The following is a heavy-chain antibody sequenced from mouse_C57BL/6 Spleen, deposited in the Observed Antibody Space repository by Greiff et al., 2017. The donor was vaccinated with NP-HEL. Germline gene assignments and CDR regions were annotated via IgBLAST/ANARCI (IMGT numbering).Heavy chain of an antibody. D-gene: IGHD1-1*01. CDR1: GYTFTSYW. CDR3: ARGPYYYGSSPWFAY. V-gene: IGHV1-69*01. J-gene: IGHJ3*01. CDR2: IDPSDSFT. Sequence: QVQLQQPGAELVMPGASVKLSCKASGYTFTSYWLHWVKQRPGQGLEWIGEIDPSDSFTNSTQRFQGKSTLPVDKSSSTAYMQLSSLASEDSAFYYGARGPYYYGSSPWFAYWGQGTLVTVSA.